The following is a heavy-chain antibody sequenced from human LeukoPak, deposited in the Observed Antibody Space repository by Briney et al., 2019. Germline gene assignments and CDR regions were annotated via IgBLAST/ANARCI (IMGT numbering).Heavy chain of an antibody. Sequence: GGSLRLSCAPSGFTFSDYHMSWIRLAQGKGLEGVAYISTTGRTIYHADSVKGRFAISRDNAEQSLFLQMNSLRVEDSAMYYCARDPLQGNGWNWYFDLWGRGTLVTVSS. CDR3: ARDPLQGNGWNWYFDL. D-gene: IGHD6-25*01. V-gene: IGHV3-11*01. CDR2: ISTTGRTI. J-gene: IGHJ2*01. CDR1: GFTFSDYH.